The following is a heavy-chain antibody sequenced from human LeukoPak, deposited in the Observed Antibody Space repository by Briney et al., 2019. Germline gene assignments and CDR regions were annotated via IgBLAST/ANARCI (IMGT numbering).Heavy chain of an antibody. Sequence: SETLSLTCAVYGGSFSGYYWSWIRQPPGKGLEWIGEINHSGSTNYNPSLKSRITISVDTSKNQFSPKLSSVTAADTAVYYCASRLWFGELLRWGQGTLVTVSS. CDR3: ASRLWFGELLR. V-gene: IGHV4-34*01. J-gene: IGHJ4*02. D-gene: IGHD3-10*01. CDR1: GGSFSGYY. CDR2: INHSGST.